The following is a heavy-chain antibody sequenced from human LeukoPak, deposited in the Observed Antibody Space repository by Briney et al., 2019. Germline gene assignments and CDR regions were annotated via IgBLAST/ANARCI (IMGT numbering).Heavy chain of an antibody. D-gene: IGHD6-13*01. CDR1: GFTFDDYA. CDR2: ISWNSGSI. V-gene: IGHV3-9*01. CDR3: AKSHSSSWYVCDY. J-gene: IGHJ4*02. Sequence: GRSLRLSCAASGFTFDDYAMHWVRQAPGKGLEWVSGISWNSGSIGYADSVKGRFTISRDNAKNSLYLQMNSLRAEDTALYYCAKSHSSSWYVCDYWGQGTLVTVSS.